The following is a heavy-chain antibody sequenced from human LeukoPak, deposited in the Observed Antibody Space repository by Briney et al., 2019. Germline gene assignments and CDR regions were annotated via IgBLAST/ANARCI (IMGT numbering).Heavy chain of an antibody. V-gene: IGHV4-61*01. CDR1: GGSVSSGSYY. CDR2: IYYSGST. J-gene: IGHJ4*02. Sequence: SETLSLTCTVSGGSVSSGSYYWSWIRQPPGKGLEWIGYIYYSGSTNYNPSLKSRVTISVDTSKNQFSLKLSSVTAADTAVYYCAREDYYVSSGYQSSGFDYWGQGTLVTVSS. D-gene: IGHD3-22*01. CDR3: AREDYYVSSGYQSSGFDY.